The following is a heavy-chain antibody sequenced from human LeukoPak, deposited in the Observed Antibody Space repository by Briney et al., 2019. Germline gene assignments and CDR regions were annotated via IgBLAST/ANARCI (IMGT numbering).Heavy chain of an antibody. CDR2: ISAYNGNT. CDR1: GYTFTSYA. J-gene: IGHJ3*02. Sequence: GASVKVSCKASGYTFTSYAMNWVRQAPGQGLEWMGWISAYNGNTNYAQKLQGRVTMTTDTSTSTAYMELRSLRSDDTAVYYCAREIGYDSHHDAFDIWGQGTMVTVSS. D-gene: IGHD3-3*01. CDR3: AREIGYDSHHDAFDI. V-gene: IGHV1-18*01.